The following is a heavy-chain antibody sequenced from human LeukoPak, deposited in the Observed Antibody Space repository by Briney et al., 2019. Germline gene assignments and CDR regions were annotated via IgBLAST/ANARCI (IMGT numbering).Heavy chain of an antibody. V-gene: IGHV4-4*02. CDR2: IFHSGST. CDR1: GGSVSNNNW. Sequence: PSGTLSLTCAVSGGSVSNNNWWTWVRQPPGKGLEWGGEIFHSGSTNYNPSLKSRVTISVDKSKNQFSLRLSSVTAADTAVYYCARAVGASEEKKIWGQGILVTVSS. CDR3: ARAVGASEEKKI. D-gene: IGHD1-26*01. J-gene: IGHJ4*02.